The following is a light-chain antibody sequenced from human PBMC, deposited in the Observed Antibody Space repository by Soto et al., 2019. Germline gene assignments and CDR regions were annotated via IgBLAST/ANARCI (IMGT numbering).Light chain of an antibody. V-gene: IGLV2-14*03. CDR1: SSDIGNYNY. Sequence: QSALTQPAFVSGSPGQSIAISCTGSSSDIGNYNYVSWYQQHPGKVPKLMIYDVSDRPSGVSDRFSGSKSGNTASLTISGLQADDEADYYCTSYTTSSTVVFGGGTKLTVL. CDR2: DVS. J-gene: IGLJ2*01. CDR3: TSYTTSSTVV.